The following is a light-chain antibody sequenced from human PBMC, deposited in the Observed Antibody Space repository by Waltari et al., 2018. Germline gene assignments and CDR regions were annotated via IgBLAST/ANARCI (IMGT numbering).Light chain of an antibody. CDR3: MQGIHRPWT. CDR1: QSLVSSDGNTY. Sequence: DVVMTQSPLFLPVTLGQPASISCRSSQSLVSSDGNTYFNWFQQRPGQTPRRLVYKVSNRDSGVPDRFIGSGSGTDFTQRISRVEAEDVGVYYCMQGIHRPWTFGQGTKVEIK. J-gene: IGKJ1*01. CDR2: KVS. V-gene: IGKV2-30*01.